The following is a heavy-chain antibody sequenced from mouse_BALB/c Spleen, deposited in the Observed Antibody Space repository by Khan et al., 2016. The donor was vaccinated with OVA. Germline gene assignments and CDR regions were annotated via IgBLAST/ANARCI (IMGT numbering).Heavy chain of an antibody. CDR2: VNTYYGDA. V-gene: IGHV1S137*01. CDR1: GYTFTDFT. J-gene: IGHJ3*01. CDR3: ARGGGGDRFAY. Sequence: QVQLKQSGAELVRPGVSVKISCKGSGYTFTDFTMHWVKQSHAKSLEWIGVVNTYYGDATYNQKFKGKATMTVDKSSTTAYMELARLTSEDSAIYYLARGGGGDRFAYWGQGTLVTVPA.